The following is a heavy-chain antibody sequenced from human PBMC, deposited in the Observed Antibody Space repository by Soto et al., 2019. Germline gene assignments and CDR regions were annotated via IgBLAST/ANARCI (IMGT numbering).Heavy chain of an antibody. Sequence: EVQLVESGGGLVQPGGSLRLSCAASEFTFSSYWMNWVRQAPGKGLEWVANIKEDGSEKYYVDSVKGRFTISRDNAKNSLYLQMNSLRGEDTAVYYCARALGAPGRGSAVGYYYHYGMDVWGQGTTVTVSS. CDR1: EFTFSSYW. J-gene: IGHJ6*02. V-gene: IGHV3-7*05. CDR2: IKEDGSEK. CDR3: ARALGAPGRGSAVGYYYHYGMDV. D-gene: IGHD6-13*01.